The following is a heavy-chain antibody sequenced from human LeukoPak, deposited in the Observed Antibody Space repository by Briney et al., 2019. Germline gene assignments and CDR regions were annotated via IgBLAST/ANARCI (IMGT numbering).Heavy chain of an antibody. V-gene: IGHV4-39*01. Sequence: PSETLSLTCTVSGGSISSSSYYWGWIRQPPGKGLEWIGSIYYSGSTYYNPSLKSRVTISVDTSKNQFSLKLSSVTAADTAVYYCARQGVLATITYFDYWGQGTLVTVSS. J-gene: IGHJ4*02. CDR3: ARQGVLATITYFDY. CDR2: IYYSGST. CDR1: GGSISSSSYY. D-gene: IGHD5-12*01.